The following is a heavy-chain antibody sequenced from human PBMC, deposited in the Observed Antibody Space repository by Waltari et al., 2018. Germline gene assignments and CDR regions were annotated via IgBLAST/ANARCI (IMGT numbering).Heavy chain of an antibody. Sequence: QVQLQESGPGLVKPSETLSLTCTVSGGSISSYYWSWVRPPAGKGLEWIGRIYTSGSTNYNPSLKSRVTMSVDTSKNQFSLKLSSVTAADTAVYYCARGEGVIVPDPAAFDIWGQGTMVTVSS. CDR1: GGSISSYY. D-gene: IGHD3-10*01. CDR2: IYTSGST. CDR3: ARGEGVIVPDPAAFDI. V-gene: IGHV4-4*07. J-gene: IGHJ3*02.